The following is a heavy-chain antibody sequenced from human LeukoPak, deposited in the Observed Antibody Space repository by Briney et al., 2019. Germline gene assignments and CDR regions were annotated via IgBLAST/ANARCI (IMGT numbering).Heavy chain of an antibody. CDR3: ATAPRYQLLSRDAHLFDY. V-gene: IGHV1-24*01. J-gene: IGHJ4*02. CDR1: GYTFTSYG. CDR2: FDPEDGET. Sequence: ASVKVSCKASGYTFTSYGISWVRQAPGKGLEWMGGFDPEDGETIYAQKFQGRVTLTEDTSTDTAYMELSSLRSEDTAVYYCATAPRYQLLSRDAHLFDYWGQGTLVTVSS. D-gene: IGHD2-2*01.